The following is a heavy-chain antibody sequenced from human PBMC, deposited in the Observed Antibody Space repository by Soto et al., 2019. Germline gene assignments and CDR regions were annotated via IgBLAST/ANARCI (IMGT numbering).Heavy chain of an antibody. CDR1: GYTFTSYY. V-gene: IGHV1-46*01. Sequence: QVQLVQSGAEVKKPGASVKVSCKASGYTFTSYYMHWVRQAPGQGLEWMGIINPSGGSTSYAQKFQGRVTMTRDTATSTVYMGLSSLRSEYTAVYSCARSLWFGEYSYWGQGTLVTVSS. D-gene: IGHD3-10*01. CDR2: INPSGGST. J-gene: IGHJ4*02. CDR3: ARSLWFGEYSY.